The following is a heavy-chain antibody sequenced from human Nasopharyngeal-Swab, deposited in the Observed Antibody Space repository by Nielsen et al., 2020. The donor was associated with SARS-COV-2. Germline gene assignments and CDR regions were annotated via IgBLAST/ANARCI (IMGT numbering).Heavy chain of an antibody. CDR1: GFTFSSYA. CDR2: ISGSGGST. V-gene: IGHV3-23*01. Sequence: GGSLRLSCAASGFTFSSYAMSWVRQAPGKGLEWVSAISGSGGSTYYADSVKGRFTISRDNSKNTLYLQMNSLRAEDTAVYYCAKSSRIVVEPAAKWFDPWGQGTLVTVSS. J-gene: IGHJ5*02. CDR3: AKSSRIVVEPAAKWFDP. D-gene: IGHD2-2*01.